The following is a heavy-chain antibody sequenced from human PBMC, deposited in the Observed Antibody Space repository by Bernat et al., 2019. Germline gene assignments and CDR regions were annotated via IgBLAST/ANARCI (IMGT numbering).Heavy chain of an antibody. Sequence: QLQLQESGPGLVKPSETLSLTCTVSGGSISSSSYYWGWIRQPPGKGLEWIGSIYYSGSTYYNPSLKSRVTISVDTSKNQFSLKLSSVTAADTAVYYCARPVTISLWSMDVWGKGTTVTVSS. CDR1: GGSISSSSYY. CDR2: IYYSGST. D-gene: IGHD3-3*01. CDR3: ARPVTISLWSMDV. V-gene: IGHV4-39*01. J-gene: IGHJ6*03.